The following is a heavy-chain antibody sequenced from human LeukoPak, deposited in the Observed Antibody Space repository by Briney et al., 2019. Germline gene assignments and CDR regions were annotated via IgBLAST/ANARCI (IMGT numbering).Heavy chain of an antibody. Sequence: SETLSLTCAVYGASFSGYYWTWIRQPPGKGLEWIGEINHSGSTNYNPSLKSRVTISVDKSKNQFSLKLSSVTAADTAVYYCASPNNYYDSSGYYPIDAFDIWGQGTMVTVSS. J-gene: IGHJ3*02. D-gene: IGHD3-22*01. V-gene: IGHV4-34*01. CDR3: ASPNNYYDSSGYYPIDAFDI. CDR1: GASFSGYY. CDR2: INHSGST.